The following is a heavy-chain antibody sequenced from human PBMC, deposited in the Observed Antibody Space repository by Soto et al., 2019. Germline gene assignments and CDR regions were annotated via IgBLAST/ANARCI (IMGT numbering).Heavy chain of an antibody. CDR3: ARDKDRQQLGGNYYYIMDV. V-gene: IGHV1-69*13. CDR2: IMPVFPTP. J-gene: IGHJ6*01. CDR1: GGTFSSYT. Sequence: ASVKVSCEASGGTFSSYTISWVRQAPGQGLEWMGGIMPVFPTPDYAQKFQGRVTITADESTSTAYMELSSLRSEDTAVYYCARDKDRQQLGGNYYYIMDVWGQGTTVTVSS. D-gene: IGHD3-3*02.